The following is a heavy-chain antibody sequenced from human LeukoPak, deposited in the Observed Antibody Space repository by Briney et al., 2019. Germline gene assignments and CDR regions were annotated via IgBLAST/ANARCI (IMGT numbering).Heavy chain of an antibody. D-gene: IGHD1-26*01. CDR2: ISWNSGSI. J-gene: IGHJ3*02. Sequence: GGSLRLSCAAPGFTFDDYAMHWVRQAPGKGLEWVSGISWNSGSIGYADSVKGRFTISRDNAKNSLYLQMNSPRAEDTALYYCAKGLAGATDDAFDIWGQGTMVTVSS. CDR1: GFTFDDYA. CDR3: AKGLAGATDDAFDI. V-gene: IGHV3-9*01.